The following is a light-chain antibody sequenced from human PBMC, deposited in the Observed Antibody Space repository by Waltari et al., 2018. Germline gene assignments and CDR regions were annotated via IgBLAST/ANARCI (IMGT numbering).Light chain of an antibody. CDR2: GNT. V-gene: IGLV1-40*01. Sequence: QSVLTQPPSVSGAPGQRVTISCTGSSPNIGAGNDVHWYQHLPGTAPTPLIYGNTDRPSGVPDRFSGSKSGTSASLAITGLRAEDEGDYYCQSFDSNLNGGVLFGGGTKLTVL. CDR1: SPNIGAGND. J-gene: IGLJ2*01. CDR3: QSFDSNLNGGVL.